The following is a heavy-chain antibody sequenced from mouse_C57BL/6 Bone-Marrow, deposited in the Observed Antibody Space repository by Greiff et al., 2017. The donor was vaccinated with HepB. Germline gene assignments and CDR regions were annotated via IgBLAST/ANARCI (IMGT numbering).Heavy chain of an antibody. D-gene: IGHD2-3*01. J-gene: IGHJ1*03. Sequence: EVKLVESGGGLVQPGGSMKLSCVASGFTFSNYWMNWVRQSPETGLEWVAQIRLKSDNYAIHYAESVKGRFTISRDDSKSSVYLQMNNLRAEDTGIDYCTGGVYDGSHWYFDVWGTGTTVTVSS. CDR2: IRLKSDNYAI. CDR1: GFTFSNYW. CDR3: TGGVYDGSHWYFDV. V-gene: IGHV6-3*01.